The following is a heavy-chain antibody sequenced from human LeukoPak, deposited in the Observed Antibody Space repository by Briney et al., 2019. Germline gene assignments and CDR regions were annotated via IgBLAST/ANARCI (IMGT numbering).Heavy chain of an antibody. CDR2: ISGSGGST. J-gene: IGHJ3*02. Sequence: GGSLRLSCAASGFTFSSYAMSWLRPAPGKGREGGSAISGSGGSTYCADPVKGLFPISRDNSKNTLYLQMNSLRAEDTAVYYCPKGQGVLRFLEWFAFDIWGQGTRVTVSS. D-gene: IGHD3-3*01. CDR3: PKGQGVLRFLEWFAFDI. V-gene: IGHV3-23*01. CDR1: GFTFSSYA.